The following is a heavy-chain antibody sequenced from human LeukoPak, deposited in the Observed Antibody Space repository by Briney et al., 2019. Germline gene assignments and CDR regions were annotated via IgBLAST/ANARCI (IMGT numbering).Heavy chain of an antibody. CDR2: IYSDGST. J-gene: IGHJ4*02. D-gene: IGHD3-22*01. CDR3: ARGGDSSYYGDY. CDR1: GFTVSSNY. V-gene: IGHV3-66*01. Sequence: GGSLRLSCAASGFTVSSNYMNWVRQAPGKGLEWVSLIYSDGSTHYADSVKGRFTISRDNSKNTLYLQMNSLRAEDTAVYYCARGGDSSYYGDYWGQGTLVTVST.